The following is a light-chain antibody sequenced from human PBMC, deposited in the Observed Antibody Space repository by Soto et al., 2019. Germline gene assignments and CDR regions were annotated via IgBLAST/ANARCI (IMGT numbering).Light chain of an antibody. CDR2: YAS. CDR1: QSISNY. V-gene: IGKV3-11*01. CDR3: QQRSNWPPLT. Sequence: EIVLTQSPATLSLSPGERATLSCRASQSISNYLVWYQQKPGQAPRLLIYYASNRATGIPARFSGSGSGTDFTLTISSLEPEYFAIYYCQQRSNWPPLTFGGGTKVEIK. J-gene: IGKJ4*01.